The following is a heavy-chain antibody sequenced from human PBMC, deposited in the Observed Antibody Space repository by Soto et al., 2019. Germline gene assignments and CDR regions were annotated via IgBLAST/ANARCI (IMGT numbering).Heavy chain of an antibody. Sequence: QVQLVQSGAEVKKPGASVKVSCKASGYTFTGYYMHWVRQAPGQGLEWMGWINPNSGGTNYAQKFQGWVTMTRDTSISTAYMELSRLRSDDTAVYYCATGIEGSGPPYYYMDVWDKGTTVIVSS. CDR1: GYTFTGYY. CDR2: INPNSGGT. CDR3: ATGIEGSGPPYYYMDV. V-gene: IGHV1-2*04. D-gene: IGHD3-3*01. J-gene: IGHJ6*03.